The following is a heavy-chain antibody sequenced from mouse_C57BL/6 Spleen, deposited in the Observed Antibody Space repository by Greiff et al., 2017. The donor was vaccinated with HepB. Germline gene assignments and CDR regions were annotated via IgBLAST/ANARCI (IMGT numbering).Heavy chain of an antibody. Sequence: EVKLMESGPELVKPGASVKISCKASGYSFTDYNMNWVKQSNGKSLEWIGVINPNYGTTSYNQKFKGKATLTVDQSSSTAYMQLNSLTSEDSAVYYCAREFITTVVATGDAMDYWGQGTSVTVSS. V-gene: IGHV1-39*01. CDR1: GYSFTDYN. CDR3: AREFITTVVATGDAMDY. J-gene: IGHJ4*01. D-gene: IGHD1-1*01. CDR2: INPNYGTT.